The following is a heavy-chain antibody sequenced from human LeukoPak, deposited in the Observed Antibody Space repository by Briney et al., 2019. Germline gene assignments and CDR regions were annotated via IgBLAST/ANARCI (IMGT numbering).Heavy chain of an antibody. J-gene: IGHJ4*02. D-gene: IGHD3-10*01. Sequence: SEALSLTCTVSGGSISSGDYYWSWIRQPPGKGLEWIGYIYYSGSTYYNPSLKSRVTISVDTSKNQFSLKLSSVTAADTAVYYCASYYYGSGSSNFDYWGQGTLVTVSS. CDR1: GGSISSGDYY. CDR2: IYYSGST. CDR3: ASYYYGSGSSNFDY. V-gene: IGHV4-30-4*01.